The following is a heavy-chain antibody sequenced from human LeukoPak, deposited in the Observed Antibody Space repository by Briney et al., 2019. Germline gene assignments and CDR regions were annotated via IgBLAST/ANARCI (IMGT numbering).Heavy chain of an antibody. V-gene: IGHV1-69*13. J-gene: IGHJ1*01. CDR3: ARNRDPGPAEYFQH. Sequence: ASVKVSCKASGGTFSSYAISWVRQAPGQGLEWMGGIIPIFGTANYAQKFQGRVTFTADESTSTAYMELSSLRSEDTAVYYCARNRDPGPAEYFQHWGQGTLVAVSS. D-gene: IGHD2/OR15-2a*01. CDR2: IIPIFGTA. CDR1: GGTFSSYA.